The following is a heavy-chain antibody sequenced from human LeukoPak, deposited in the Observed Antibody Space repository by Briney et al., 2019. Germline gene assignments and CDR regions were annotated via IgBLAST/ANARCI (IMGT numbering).Heavy chain of an antibody. Sequence: ASVKVSCKASGYTLTGYYMHWVRQAPGQGLEWMGWIKTNSGGTNYAQKFQGRVTMTRDTSISTAYMELNSLRSDDTAVYYCARALLWFGEPSHIDYWGQGTLVTASS. CDR3: ARALLWFGEPSHIDY. V-gene: IGHV1-2*02. CDR1: GYTLTGYY. CDR2: IKTNSGGT. J-gene: IGHJ4*02. D-gene: IGHD3-10*01.